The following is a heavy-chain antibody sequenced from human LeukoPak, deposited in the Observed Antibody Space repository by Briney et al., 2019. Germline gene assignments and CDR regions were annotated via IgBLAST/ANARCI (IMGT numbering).Heavy chain of an antibody. V-gene: IGHV1-2*02. Sequence: ASVKVFCKASGYTFIGYYLHWVRQAPGQGLEWMGWISPNSGGTNYAQKFQGRVTMTRDTSISAAYMELSNLRSDDTALYYCARGDVDTAMVPDHWGQGTLVTVSS. CDR1: GYTFIGYY. CDR3: ARGDVDTAMVPDH. D-gene: IGHD5-18*01. J-gene: IGHJ4*02. CDR2: ISPNSGGT.